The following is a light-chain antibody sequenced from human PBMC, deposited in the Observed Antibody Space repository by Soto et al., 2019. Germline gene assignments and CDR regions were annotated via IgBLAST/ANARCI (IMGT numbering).Light chain of an antibody. CDR3: SSYTTSNTRQIV. V-gene: IGLV2-14*03. CDR2: DVS. CDR1: SSDVCGYNY. Sequence: QSVLTQPASVSGSPGQSITISCTGTSSDVCGYNYVSWYQHHPGKAPKLIIYDVSNRPSGVSIRFSGSKSDSTASLTISGLQPEDEADYHCSSYTTSNTRQIVFGTGTKSPS. J-gene: IGLJ1*01.